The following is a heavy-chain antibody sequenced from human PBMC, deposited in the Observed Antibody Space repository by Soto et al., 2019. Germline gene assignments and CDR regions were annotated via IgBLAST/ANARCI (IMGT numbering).Heavy chain of an antibody. CDR1: GIIFSSYA. CDR3: AKDRLAVGSYKFDS. CDR2: ISGRGSGK. J-gene: IGHJ4*02. V-gene: IGHV3-23*01. Sequence: EVQLLESGANLVHPGGSLRLSCEVSGIIFSSYAMGWVRQAPGKGLEWVSTISGRGSGKYYADSVKGRFPISRDNSKNAWYLQMNSVTSEDTATYYWAKDRLAVGSYKFDSWGQGTPVTV. D-gene: IGHD3-10*01.